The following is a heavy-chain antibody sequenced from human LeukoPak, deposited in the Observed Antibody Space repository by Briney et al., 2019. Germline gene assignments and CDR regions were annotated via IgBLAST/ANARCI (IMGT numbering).Heavy chain of an antibody. Sequence: SVKVSCKASGGTFSSYAISWVRQAPGQGLEWMGGIIPIFGTANYAQKFQGRVTITTDESTSTAYMELSSLRSEDAAVYYCARGYCSSTSCSLDYYYMDVWGKGTTVTVSS. CDR2: IIPIFGTA. D-gene: IGHD2-2*01. V-gene: IGHV1-69*05. CDR1: GGTFSSYA. CDR3: ARGYCSSTSCSLDYYYMDV. J-gene: IGHJ6*03.